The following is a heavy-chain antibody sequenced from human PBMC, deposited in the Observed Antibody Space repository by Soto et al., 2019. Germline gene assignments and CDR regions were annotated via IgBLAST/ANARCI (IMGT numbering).Heavy chain of an antibody. Sequence: SETLSVTSTVSGGSVSSGGYYWSWIRQHPGKGLEWIGYIYYSGSTYYNPSLKSRVTISVDTTKNQFSLKLSSVTAADTAVYYCARSFGVAPAAPFDYWGQGTLVTVSS. CDR1: GGSVSSGGYY. V-gene: IGHV4-31*03. J-gene: IGHJ4*02. CDR2: IYYSGST. CDR3: ARSFGVAPAAPFDY. D-gene: IGHD2-2*01.